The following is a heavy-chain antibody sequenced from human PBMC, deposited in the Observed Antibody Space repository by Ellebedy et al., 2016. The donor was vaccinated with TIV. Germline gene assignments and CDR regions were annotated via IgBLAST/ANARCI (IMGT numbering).Heavy chain of an antibody. CDR3: ARGGHYNAPFNHYYYYGMNV. J-gene: IGHJ6*02. Sequence: SETLSLXXAVYGGSFSGYYWSWIRQPPGKGLEWIGEINHSAGTNYNPSLKSRVTISLDTSKNQFSLKLTSVTAADTALYYCARGGHYNAPFNHYYYYGMNVWGQGTTVTVSS. CDR2: INHSAGT. V-gene: IGHV4-34*01. CDR1: GGSFSGYY. D-gene: IGHD3-9*01.